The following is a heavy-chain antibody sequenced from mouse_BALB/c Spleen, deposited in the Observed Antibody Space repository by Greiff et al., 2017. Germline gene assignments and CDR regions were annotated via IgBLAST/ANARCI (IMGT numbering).Heavy chain of an antibody. D-gene: IGHD2-3*01. Sequence: EVKLQESGAELVRPGALVKLSCKASGFNIKDYYMHWVKQRPEQGLEWIGWIDPENGNTIYDPKFQGKASITADTSSNTAYLQLSSLTSEDTAVYYCARDGYYPQAMDYWGQGTSVTVSS. J-gene: IGHJ4*01. V-gene: IGHV14-1*02. CDR3: ARDGYYPQAMDY. CDR2: IDPENGNT. CDR1: GFNIKDYY.